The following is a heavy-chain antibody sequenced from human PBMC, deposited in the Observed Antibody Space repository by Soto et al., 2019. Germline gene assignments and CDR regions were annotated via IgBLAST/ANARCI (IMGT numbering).Heavy chain of an antibody. D-gene: IGHD1-20*01. V-gene: IGHV4-34*01. CDR3: ARNPSYNWKYYYYGMDV. J-gene: IGHJ6*02. CDR2: INHSGST. Sequence: SETLSLTCAVYGGSFSGYYWSWIRQPPGKGLEWIGEINHSGSTNYNPSLKSRVTISVDTSKNQFSLKLSSVTAADTAVYYCARNPSYNWKYYYYGMDVWGQGTTVTVSS. CDR1: GGSFSGYY.